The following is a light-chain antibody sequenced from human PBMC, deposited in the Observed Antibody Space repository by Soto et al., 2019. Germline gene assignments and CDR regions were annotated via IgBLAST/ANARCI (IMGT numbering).Light chain of an antibody. CDR3: SSYAGSRIFV. J-gene: IGLJ1*01. CDR2: EVI. V-gene: IGLV2-8*01. CDR1: SGDVGGYNY. Sequence: QSALTQPPSASGSLGQSVTISCVGSSGDVGGYNYVSWYQQHPGSAPKLLIYEVIKRPSGVPDRFSGSKYYNTASLTVSGLQAEDEADYFCSSYAGSRIFVFGTGTKLTVL.